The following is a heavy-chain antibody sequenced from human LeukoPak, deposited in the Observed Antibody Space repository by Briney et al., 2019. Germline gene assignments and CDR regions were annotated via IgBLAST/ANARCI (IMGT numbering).Heavy chain of an antibody. V-gene: IGHV4-39*01. Sequence: SETLSLTCTVSGGSISSSSYYWGWIRQPPGKGLEWIGSIYYSGSTYYNPSLKSRVTISVDTSKNQFSLKLSSVTAADTAVYYCARHSVVVVPAASWFDPWGQGTLVTVSS. CDR1: GGSISSSSYY. J-gene: IGHJ5*02. D-gene: IGHD2-2*01. CDR2: IYYSGST. CDR3: ARHSVVVVPAASWFDP.